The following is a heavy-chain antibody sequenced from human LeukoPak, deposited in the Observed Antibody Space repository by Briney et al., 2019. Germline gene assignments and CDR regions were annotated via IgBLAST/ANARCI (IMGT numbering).Heavy chain of an antibody. CDR3: AREDREDALDI. J-gene: IGHJ3*02. Sequence: GGSLRLSCAASGFTFSTYEMNWVRLAPGKGLEWVSFISSSGRTTYYADSVKGRFTISRDNAKNSLYLQMNSLKDDDTAVYYCAREDREDALDIWGQGTMVTVSP. D-gene: IGHD1-26*01. CDR1: GFTFSTYE. CDR2: ISSSGRTT. V-gene: IGHV3-48*03.